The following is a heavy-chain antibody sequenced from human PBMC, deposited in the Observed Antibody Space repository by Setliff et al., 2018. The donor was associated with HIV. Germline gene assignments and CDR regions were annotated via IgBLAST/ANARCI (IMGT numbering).Heavy chain of an antibody. D-gene: IGHD6-13*01. V-gene: IGHV1-18*01. Sequence: ASVKVSCKASGYRFSSYGISWVRQAPGQGLEWMGWISAYNGNTKYTQKFQGRVTMTTDTSTSTAYMELRSLRSDDTAVYYCARGAYSSIWFSQRLNAFDIWGQGTMVTVSS. J-gene: IGHJ3*02. CDR2: ISAYNGNT. CDR3: ARGAYSSIWFSQRLNAFDI. CDR1: GYRFSSYG.